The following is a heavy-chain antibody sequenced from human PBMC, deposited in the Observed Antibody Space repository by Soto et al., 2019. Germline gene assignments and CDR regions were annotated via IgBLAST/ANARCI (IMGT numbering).Heavy chain of an antibody. V-gene: IGHV3-15*01. CDR3: VTFAHGEGP. J-gene: IGHJ5*02. CDR2: IKRKIDGETT. Sequence: EVQLVKSGGGLVKPGGSLRLSCAGSGFSFSNVWMSWVRQAPGKGLECVGRIKRKIDGETTDYAAPVKGRFTISRDDSKNMVYLQMDSLETEDTAVYYCVTFAHGEGPWGQGTLVTVSS. CDR1: GFSFSNVW. D-gene: IGHD4-17*01.